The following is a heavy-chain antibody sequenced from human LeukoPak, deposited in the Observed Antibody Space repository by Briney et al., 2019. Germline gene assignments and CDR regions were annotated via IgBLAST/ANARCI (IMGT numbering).Heavy chain of an antibody. D-gene: IGHD4-17*01. CDR3: ARDGTVTAGPFDP. CDR1: GFTFSSHG. V-gene: IGHV3-33*08. Sequence: PGGSLRLSCAASGFTFSSHGMIWVRQAPGKGLEWVAFIWYDGSNKYYTDSVKGRFTISRDNSKNTLYLQMNSLTAEDTAVYYCARDGTVTAGPFDPWGGGTLVTVSS. CDR2: IWYDGSNK. J-gene: IGHJ5*02.